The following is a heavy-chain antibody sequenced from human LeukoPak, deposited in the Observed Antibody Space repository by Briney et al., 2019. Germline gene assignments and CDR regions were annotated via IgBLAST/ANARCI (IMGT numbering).Heavy chain of an antibody. CDR1: GGSISSYY. Sequence: SETLSLTCTVSGGSISSYYWSWIRQPPGKGLEWIGYIYYSGSTNCNPSLKSRVTISVDTSKNQFSLKLSSVTAADTAVYYCARALKNWFDPWGQGTLVTVSS. J-gene: IGHJ5*02. V-gene: IGHV4-59*01. CDR3: ARALKNWFDP. CDR2: IYYSGST.